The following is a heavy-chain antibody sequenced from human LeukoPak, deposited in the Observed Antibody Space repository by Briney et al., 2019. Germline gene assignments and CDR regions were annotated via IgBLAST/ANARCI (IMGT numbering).Heavy chain of an antibody. CDR2: IRSSGTTI. Sequence: PGGSLRLSCVASGFTFSDYYMSWIRQAPGKGLEWVSYIRSSGTTIHYADSVKGRFTISRDNDKNSLYLQMDSLRAEDTAVYYCARDRGAVTDVFDYWGQGTLVTVSS. CDR3: ARDRGAVTDVFDY. V-gene: IGHV3-11*04. D-gene: IGHD6-19*01. CDR1: GFTFSDYY. J-gene: IGHJ4*02.